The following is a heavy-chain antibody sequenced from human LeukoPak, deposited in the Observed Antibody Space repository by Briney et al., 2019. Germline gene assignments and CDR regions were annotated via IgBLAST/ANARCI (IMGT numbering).Heavy chain of an antibody. CDR1: GGSFSTYS. V-gene: IGHV4-39*01. CDR3: ARHYGP. CDR2: IYDSGST. D-gene: IGHD3-10*01. Sequence: SETLSLTCAVYGGSFSTYSWNWIRQPPGKGLEWIGSIYDSGSTYYNPSLKSRVTISVDTSKNQFSLKLNSVTAADTAVYYCARHYGPWGQGTLVTVSS. J-gene: IGHJ5*02.